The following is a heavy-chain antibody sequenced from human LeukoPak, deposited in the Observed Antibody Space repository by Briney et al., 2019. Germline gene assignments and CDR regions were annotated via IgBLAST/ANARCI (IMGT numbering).Heavy chain of an antibody. CDR2: FHNSGTS. CDR3: ARAEGYSSGLDY. CDR1: DDSISDYY. V-gene: IGHV4-59*01. J-gene: IGHJ4*02. D-gene: IGHD6-19*01. Sequence: SETLSLTCTVSDDSISDYYRGWIRQPPGKGLEWIGYFHNSGTSTYNPSLKSRVTISADTSKNQFSLKLNSLTTADTAVYYCARAEGYSSGLDYWGQGTLVTVSS.